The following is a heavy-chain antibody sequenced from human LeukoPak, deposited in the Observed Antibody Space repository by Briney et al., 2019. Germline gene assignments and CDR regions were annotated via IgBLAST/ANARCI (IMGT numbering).Heavy chain of an antibody. V-gene: IGHV4-39*07. CDR3: ARAILGVVTDNYYYYYMDV. Sequence: PSETLSLTCTVSGGSISSSSYYWGWIRQPPGKGLERIGSIYYSGSTYYNPSLKSRVTISVDTSKNQFSLKLSSVTAADTAVYYCARAILGVVTDNYYYYYMDVWGKGTTATVSS. CDR2: IYYSGST. D-gene: IGHD3-3*01. J-gene: IGHJ6*03. CDR1: GGSISSSSYY.